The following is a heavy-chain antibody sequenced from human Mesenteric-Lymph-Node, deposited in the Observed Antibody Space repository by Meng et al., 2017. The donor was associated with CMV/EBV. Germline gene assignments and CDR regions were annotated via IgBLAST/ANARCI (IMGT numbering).Heavy chain of an antibody. D-gene: IGHD6-13*01. CDR3: AHSSGIAAAGPFYFDY. J-gene: IGHJ4*02. CDR2: IYWGDDK. Sequence: QITLKESGPTLVKPTQTLTVTCTFSGFSPSTSGVGVGWIRQPPGKALEWLALIYWGDDKRYSPSLKSRLTITKDTSKIQVVLTMTNMDPVDTATYYCAHSSGIAAAGPFYFDYWGQGTLVTVSS. V-gene: IGHV2-5*02. CDR1: GFSPSTSGVG.